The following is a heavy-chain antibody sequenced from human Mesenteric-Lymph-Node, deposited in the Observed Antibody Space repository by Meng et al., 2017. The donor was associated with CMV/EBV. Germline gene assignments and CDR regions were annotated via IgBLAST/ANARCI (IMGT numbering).Heavy chain of an antibody. CDR1: GFTFNNYG. J-gene: IGHJ6*02. CDR3: AKDKGSGYDLTYYYYYYGMDV. Sequence: GGSLRLSCAASGFTFNNYGMSWVRQAPGRGLEWVSAISGSGGSTFYADSVKGRFTISRDNSKNTLYLQMNSLRAEDTAVYKCAKDKGSGYDLTYYYYYYGMDVWGQGTTVTVSS. V-gene: IGHV3-23*01. CDR2: ISGSGGST. D-gene: IGHD5-12*01.